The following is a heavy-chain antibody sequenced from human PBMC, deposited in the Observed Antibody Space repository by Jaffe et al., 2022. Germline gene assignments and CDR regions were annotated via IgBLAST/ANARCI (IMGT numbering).Heavy chain of an antibody. J-gene: IGHJ4*02. D-gene: IGHD6-19*01. CDR2: IYTSGST. Sequence: QVQLQESGPGLVKPSQTLSLTCTVSGGSISSGSYYWSWIRQPAGKGLEWIGRIYTSGSTNYNPSLKSRVTISVDTSKNQFSLKLSSVTAADTAVYYCARFGVAVAGTFGFDYWGQGTLVTVSS. CDR1: GGSISSGSYY. CDR3: ARFGVAVAGTFGFDY. V-gene: IGHV4-61*02.